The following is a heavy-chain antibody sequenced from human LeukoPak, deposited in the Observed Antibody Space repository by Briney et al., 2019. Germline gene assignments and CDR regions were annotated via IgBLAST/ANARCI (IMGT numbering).Heavy chain of an antibody. V-gene: IGHV4-34*01. CDR1: GGSFSGYH. D-gene: IGHD3-22*01. Sequence: SETLSLTCAVYGGSFSGYHWSWIRQPPGKGLEWIGEINHSGSTNYNPSLKSRVTISVDTSKNQFSLKLSSVTAADTAVYYCARHVPPTDAYYDSSGYSSLDYWGQGTLVTVSS. CDR2: INHSGST. J-gene: IGHJ4*02. CDR3: ARHVPPTDAYYDSSGYSSLDY.